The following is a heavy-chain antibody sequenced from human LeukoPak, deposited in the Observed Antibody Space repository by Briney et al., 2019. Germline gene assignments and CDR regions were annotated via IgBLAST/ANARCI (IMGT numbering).Heavy chain of an antibody. CDR1: GFTFSRYW. CDR3: ARVSTGAWYFDL. CDR2: INSDGSTT. V-gene: IGHV3-74*01. D-gene: IGHD7-27*01. J-gene: IGHJ2*01. Sequence: PGGSLRLSCAASGFTFSRYWMHWVRQVPGKGLVRVSRINSDGSTTTYADSVTGRFTVSRDNAKNTQYLQMNSLRVEDTAVYYCARVSTGAWYFDLWGRGTLVTVSS.